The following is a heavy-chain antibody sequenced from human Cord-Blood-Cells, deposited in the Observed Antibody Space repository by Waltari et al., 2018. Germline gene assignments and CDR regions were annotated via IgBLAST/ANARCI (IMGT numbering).Heavy chain of an antibody. Sequence: QVQLQASGPGLVQPPGTPSLTCAVSGGSISSTNWWSWVRQPPGKGLEWIGEIYHSGSTNYNPSLKSLVTISVDKSKNQFSLKLISVTAADTAVYYCARDGGDGYNFDYWGQGTLVTVSS. CDR1: GGSISSTNW. J-gene: IGHJ4*02. V-gene: IGHV4-4*03. CDR2: IYHSGST. D-gene: IGHD5-12*01. CDR3: ARDGGDGYNFDY.